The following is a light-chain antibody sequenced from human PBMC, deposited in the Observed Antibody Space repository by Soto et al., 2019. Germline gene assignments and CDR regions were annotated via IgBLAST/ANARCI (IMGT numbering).Light chain of an antibody. CDR2: DAS. CDR3: QQYNSYLYT. CDR1: QSISSW. Sequence: DIQMTQSPSTLSASVGDRVTITCRASQSISSWLAWYQQKPGKAPKVLIYDASNLESGVPSRFSGSGSGTEFTLTISSLQPDDFATDYCQQYNSYLYTFGQGTKLEVK. J-gene: IGKJ2*01. V-gene: IGKV1-5*01.